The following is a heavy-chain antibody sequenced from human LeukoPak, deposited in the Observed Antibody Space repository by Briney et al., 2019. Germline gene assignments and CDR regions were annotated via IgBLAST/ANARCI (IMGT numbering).Heavy chain of an antibody. V-gene: IGHV3-21*04. CDR1: GFTFSSYN. D-gene: IGHD2-2*01. CDR2: ISSSSSYI. CDR3: AKPLGYCNRTTCSTGGFDF. Sequence: GGSLRLSCAASGFTFSSYNMNWVRQAPGKGLEWVSSISSSSSYIYYADSVKGRFTISRDNAKNSLYLQMNSLRAEDTAVYYCAKPLGYCNRTTCSTGGFDFWGQGTMVTVS. J-gene: IGHJ3*01.